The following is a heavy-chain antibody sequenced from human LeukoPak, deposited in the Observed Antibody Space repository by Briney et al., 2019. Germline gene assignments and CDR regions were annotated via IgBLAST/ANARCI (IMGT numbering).Heavy chain of an antibody. CDR3: ARDYYGSGSPSWFFDL. CDR2: IIPILGLA. V-gene: IGHV1-69*04. D-gene: IGHD3-10*01. J-gene: IGHJ2*01. Sequence: SVKVSCKASGGTFSNYAISWVRQAPGQGLEWMGRIIPILGLANYAQKFQNRVTITADKSTSTAYMDLSSLRSEDTAVYYCARDYYGSGSPSWFFDLWGRGTLVTVSS. CDR1: GGTFSNYA.